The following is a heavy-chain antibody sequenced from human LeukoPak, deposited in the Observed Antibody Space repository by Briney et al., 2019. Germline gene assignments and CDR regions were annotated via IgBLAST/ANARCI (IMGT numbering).Heavy chain of an antibody. D-gene: IGHD1/OR15-1a*01. Sequence: PGVSLRLSCSASGFTFSSYWMSWVRQAPGKGLEWVANIKQDGSEKYYVDSVKGRFTISRDNAKNSLYLQMNSLRAEDTAVYYCARTRTRAGYYFDYWGQGTLVTVSS. V-gene: IGHV3-7*01. CDR1: GFTFSSYW. J-gene: IGHJ4*02. CDR3: ARTRTRAGYYFDY. CDR2: IKQDGSEK.